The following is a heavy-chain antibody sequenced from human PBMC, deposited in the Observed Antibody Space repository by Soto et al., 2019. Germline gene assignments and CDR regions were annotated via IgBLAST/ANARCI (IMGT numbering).Heavy chain of an antibody. CDR1: GYTFTSYY. V-gene: IGHV1-46*01. CDR3: GRTVPAAADFDY. Sequence: ASVKVSCRASGYTFTSYYRHWVRQAPGQGLEWMGIINPSGGSTSYAQKFQGRVTMTRDTSTSTVYVELSSLRSEDTAVYYCGRTVPAAADFDYWGQGSRVTVYS. D-gene: IGHD2-2*01. J-gene: IGHJ4*02. CDR2: INPSGGST.